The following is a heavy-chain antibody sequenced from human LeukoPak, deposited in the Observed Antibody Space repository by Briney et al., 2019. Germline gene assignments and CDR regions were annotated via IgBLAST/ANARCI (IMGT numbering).Heavy chain of an antibody. D-gene: IGHD5-18*01. Sequence: GGSLRLSCAASGFTFSSYGMHWVRQAPGKGLEWVAVIWYDGGNKYYADSVKGRFTISRDNSKNTLYLQMNSLRAEDTAVYYCARKGGYSFHFDYWGQGTLVTVSS. CDR3: ARKGGYSFHFDY. CDR2: IWYDGGNK. CDR1: GFTFSSYG. J-gene: IGHJ4*02. V-gene: IGHV3-33*01.